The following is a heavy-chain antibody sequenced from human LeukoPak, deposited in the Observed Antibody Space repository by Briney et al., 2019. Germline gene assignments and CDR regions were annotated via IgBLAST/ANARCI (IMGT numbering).Heavy chain of an antibody. CDR3: AKDRQGSGSTGSYYYYGMDV. J-gene: IGHJ6*02. D-gene: IGHD3-10*01. Sequence: GGSLRLSCAASGFTFSSYAMSWVRQAPGKGLQWVSVISGSGVSTYYADSVKGRFSISRDNSKNTLYVQMNSLRDEDTAVYYCAKDRQGSGSTGSYYYYGMDVWGQGTTVTVSS. CDR2: ISGSGVST. V-gene: IGHV3-23*01. CDR1: GFTFSSYA.